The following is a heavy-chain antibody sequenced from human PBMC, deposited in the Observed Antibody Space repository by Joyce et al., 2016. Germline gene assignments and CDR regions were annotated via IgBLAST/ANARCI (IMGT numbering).Heavy chain of an antibody. Sequence: QLQLQESGPGLVKPSGTLSLTCTVSGGSIRSGNHYWGWIRQTPGKGLEWIGNIFYSGRTSYNPSLKSRISISVHTPKNQFSLTVTSMTAADTAVYYCARIRRITITGERDYHYSYMDLWGKGTTVTVSS. CDR2: IFYSGRT. D-gene: IGHD3-3*01. V-gene: IGHV4-39*07. CDR3: ARIRRITITGERDYHYSYMDL. J-gene: IGHJ6*03. CDR1: GGSIRSGNHY.